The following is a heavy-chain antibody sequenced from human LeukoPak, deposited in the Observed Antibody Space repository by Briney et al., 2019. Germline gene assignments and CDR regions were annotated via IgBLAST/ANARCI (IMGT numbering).Heavy chain of an antibody. D-gene: IGHD3-9*01. Sequence: GRSLRLSCAASGFTLSSYAMHWVRQAPGKGLEWVAVISYDGSNKYYADSVKGRFTISRDNSKNTLYLQMNSLRAEDTAVYYCAREYDILTGYSVTGAPYFDYRGQGTLVTVSS. J-gene: IGHJ4*02. CDR2: ISYDGSNK. CDR1: GFTLSSYA. CDR3: AREYDILTGYSVTGAPYFDY. V-gene: IGHV3-30-3*01.